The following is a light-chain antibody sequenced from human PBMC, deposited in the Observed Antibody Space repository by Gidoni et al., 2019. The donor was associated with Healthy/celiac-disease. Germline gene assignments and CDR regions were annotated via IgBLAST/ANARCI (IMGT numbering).Light chain of an antibody. CDR3: QQRSNWPLT. J-gene: IGKJ4*01. V-gene: IGKV3-11*01. CDR1: QSVSSY. CDR2: DAS. Sequence: EIVLTQSPATLSLSPGERATLSCRVSQSVSSYLAWYQQKPGQAPRLLIYDASNRATGSPARFSGSGSGTDFTLTISSLEPEDFAVYDCQQRSNWPLTFGGGTKVEIK.